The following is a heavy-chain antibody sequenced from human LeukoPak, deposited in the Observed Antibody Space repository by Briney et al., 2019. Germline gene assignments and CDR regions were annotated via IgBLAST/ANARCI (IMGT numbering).Heavy chain of an antibody. D-gene: IGHD3-22*01. V-gene: IGHV3-23*01. CDR1: GFTFSSYA. J-gene: IGHJ4*02. Sequence: GGSLRLSCAASGFTFSSYAMSWVRQAPGKGLEWGSAISGSGGSTYYADSVKGRFTISRDNSKNTLYLQMNSLRAEDTAVYYCAKTARKGYYESSGYLFDYWGQGTLVTVSS. CDR3: AKTARKGYYESSGYLFDY. CDR2: ISGSGGST.